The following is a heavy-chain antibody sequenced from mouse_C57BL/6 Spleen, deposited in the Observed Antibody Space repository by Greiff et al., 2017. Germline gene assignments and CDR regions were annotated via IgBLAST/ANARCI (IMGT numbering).Heavy chain of an antibody. CDR1: GYAFTNYL. D-gene: IGHD2-4*01. CDR3: ARNPIYYDYDEDAMDY. J-gene: IGHJ4*01. CDR2: INPGSGGT. V-gene: IGHV1-54*01. Sequence: QVQLKESGAELVRPGTSVKVSCKASGYAFTNYLIVWVKQRPGQGLEWIGVINPGSGGTNYNEKFKGKATLTADKASSTAYMQLSSLTSEDSAVYFCARNPIYYDYDEDAMDYWGQGTSVTVSS.